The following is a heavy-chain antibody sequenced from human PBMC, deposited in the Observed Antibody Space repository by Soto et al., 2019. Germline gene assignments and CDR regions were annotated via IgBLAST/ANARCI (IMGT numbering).Heavy chain of an antibody. CDR1: GYTFTSYG. D-gene: IGHD3-9*01. CDR2: ISAYNGNT. CDR3: ARTFGGVTLRSPGWLLF. Sequence: ASVKVSCKASGYTFTSYGISWVRQAPGQGLEWMGWISAYNGNTNYAQKLQGRVTMTTDTSTSTAYMELRSLRSDDTAVYYCARTFGGVTLRSPGWLLFRGPATLVTGSS. V-gene: IGHV1-18*01. J-gene: IGHJ4*02.